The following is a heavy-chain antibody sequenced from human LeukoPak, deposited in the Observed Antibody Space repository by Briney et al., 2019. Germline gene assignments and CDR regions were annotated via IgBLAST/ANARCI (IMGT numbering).Heavy chain of an antibody. Sequence: SETLSLTCTVSGGSISSSSYYWGWIRQPPGKGLEWIGSIYYSGSTYYNPSLKSRVTISVDTSKNQFSLKLSSVTAADTAVYYCARLSRFMDSSFDYWGQGTLVTVSS. CDR2: IYYSGST. J-gene: IGHJ4*02. V-gene: IGHV4-39*01. CDR3: ARLSRFMDSSFDY. CDR1: GGSISSSSYY. D-gene: IGHD3/OR15-3a*01.